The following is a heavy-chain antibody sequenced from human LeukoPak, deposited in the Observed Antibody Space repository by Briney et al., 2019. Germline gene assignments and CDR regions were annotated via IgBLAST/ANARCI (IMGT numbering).Heavy chain of an antibody. D-gene: IGHD4-17*01. CDR2: IKSKTDGGTT. V-gene: IGHV3-15*01. J-gene: IGHJ6*03. CDR3: TTGYGDYYSYYYYMDV. Sequence: GGSLRLSCAASGFTFSNAWVSWVRQAPGKGLEWVGRIKSKTDGGTTDYAAPVKGRFTISRDDSKNTLYMQMNSLKTEDTAVYYCTTGYGDYYSYYYYMDVWGKGTTVTVSS. CDR1: GFTFSNAW.